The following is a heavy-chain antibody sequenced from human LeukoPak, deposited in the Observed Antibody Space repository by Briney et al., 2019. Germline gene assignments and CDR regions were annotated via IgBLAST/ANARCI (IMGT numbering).Heavy chain of an antibody. CDR3: AKDVVRGDYNWFDP. V-gene: IGHV3-23*01. D-gene: IGHD3-10*01. CDR1: GFTFSSYA. CDR2: NSGSGGST. Sequence: PGGSLRLSCAASGFTFSSYAMSWVRQAPGKGLEWVSANSGSGGSTYYADSVKGRFTISRDNSKNALYLQMNSLRADDTAVYYCAKDVVRGDYNWFDPWGQGTLVTVSS. J-gene: IGHJ5*02.